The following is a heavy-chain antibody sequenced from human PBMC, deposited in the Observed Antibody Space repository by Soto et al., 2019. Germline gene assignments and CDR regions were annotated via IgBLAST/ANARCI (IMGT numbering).Heavy chain of an antibody. CDR2: ISPYNGST. J-gene: IGHJ3*02. CDR1: GYTFTGYY. Sequence: GASVKVSCKASGYTFTGYYMHWVRQAPGQGLEWMGWISPYNGSTSYAQKLQGRVTMTTDTSTSTAYMELRSLRSDDTAVYYCARDSSSWYARRQAFDIWGQGTMVTVSS. D-gene: IGHD6-13*01. V-gene: IGHV1-18*04. CDR3: ARDSSSWYARRQAFDI.